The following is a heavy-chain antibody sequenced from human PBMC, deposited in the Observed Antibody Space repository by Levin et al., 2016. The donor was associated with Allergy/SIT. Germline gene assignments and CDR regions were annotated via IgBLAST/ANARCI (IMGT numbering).Heavy chain of an antibody. CDR3: ASASYHNYYESSGYEY. J-gene: IGHJ4*02. CDR2: ITYDGNKK. D-gene: IGHD3-22*01. V-gene: IGHV3-30*03. Sequence: GESLKISCAASVFTFSNYGMHWVRQAPGKGLDWVAAITYDGNKKHYADSVKGRFTISRDDSKNTLYLQMNSLRSEDTAVYFCASASYHNYYESSGYEYWGQGTLVTVSS. CDR1: VFTFSNYG.